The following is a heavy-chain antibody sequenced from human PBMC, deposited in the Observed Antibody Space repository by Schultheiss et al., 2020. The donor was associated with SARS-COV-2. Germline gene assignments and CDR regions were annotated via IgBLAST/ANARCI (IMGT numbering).Heavy chain of an antibody. J-gene: IGHJ5*02. CDR3: ARMAFDSSGYYPNWFDP. Sequence: SETLSLTCTVSGGSVSSGSYYWSWIRQPPGKGLEWIGYISDSGSTNYNPSLKSRVTISVDTSKNQFSLKLSSVTAADTAVYYCARMAFDSSGYYPNWFDPWGQGTLVTVSS. CDR1: GGSVSSGSYY. D-gene: IGHD3-22*01. V-gene: IGHV4-61*01. CDR2: ISDSGST.